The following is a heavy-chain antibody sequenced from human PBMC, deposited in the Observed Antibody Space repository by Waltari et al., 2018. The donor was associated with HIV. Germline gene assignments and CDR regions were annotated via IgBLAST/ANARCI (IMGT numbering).Heavy chain of an antibody. CDR3: ARESRRSSNSGMDV. CDR2: ISPILGIA. J-gene: IGHJ6*02. V-gene: IGHV1-69*08. D-gene: IGHD4-4*01. Sequence: QVQLVQSGAEVKKPGSSVKVSCKASGGTFSSYTISWVRQAPGQGLEWMGRISPILGIANYAQKFQGRVTITADKSTSTAYMELSSLRSEDTAVYYCARESRRSSNSGMDVWGQGTTVTVSS. CDR1: GGTFSSYT.